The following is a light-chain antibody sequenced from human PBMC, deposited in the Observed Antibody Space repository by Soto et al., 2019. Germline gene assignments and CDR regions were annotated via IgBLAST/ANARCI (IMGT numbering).Light chain of an antibody. J-gene: IGKJ3*01. Sequence: IQMTQSPSSVSSSVGDTVTLSCQTSHGVSGWLSWYQQKPGKAPTLLIYTVSNLQSGVPSRFSRRGSGTDFTHTIPNLQPEEFATHFCQQGKTFPFTFGPGTPV. CDR3: QQGKTFPFT. V-gene: IGKV1-12*01. CDR1: HGVSGW. CDR2: TVS.